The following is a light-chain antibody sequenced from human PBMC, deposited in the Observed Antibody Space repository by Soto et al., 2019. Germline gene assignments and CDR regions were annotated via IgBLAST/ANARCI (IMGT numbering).Light chain of an antibody. Sequence: QSVLTQPASVSASPGQSITISCTGTSSDVGAYNYVSWYQQHPGKAPKLIIYDVSNRPSGVSIRFSGSKSGNTASLTISGLQAEDEAHYYCSSYTRAYTRVFGGGTKLTVL. V-gene: IGLV2-14*03. CDR1: SSDVGAYNY. J-gene: IGLJ2*01. CDR2: DVS. CDR3: SSYTRAYTRV.